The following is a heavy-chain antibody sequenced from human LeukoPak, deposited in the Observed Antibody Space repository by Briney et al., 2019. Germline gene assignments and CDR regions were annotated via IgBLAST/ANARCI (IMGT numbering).Heavy chain of an antibody. J-gene: IGHJ6*03. V-gene: IGHV4-39*01. CDR1: GGSTSSSSYY. CDR3: AEIGYYYYYMDV. Sequence: SETLSLTCTVSGGSTSSSSYYWGWLRQPPGEGLEWIGSIYYSGSTYYNPSLKSRVTISVDTSKNQFSLNLSSVTAADTAVYYCAEIGYYYYYMDVWGKGTTVTVSS. CDR2: IYYSGST.